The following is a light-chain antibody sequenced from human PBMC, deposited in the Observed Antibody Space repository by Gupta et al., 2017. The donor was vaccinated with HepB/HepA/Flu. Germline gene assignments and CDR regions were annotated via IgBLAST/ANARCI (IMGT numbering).Light chain of an antibody. CDR1: QSVSSSY. CDR2: GAS. V-gene: IGKV3-20*01. Sequence: MLLTQSPATPSLSPGEEPTLPCRSSQSVSSSYLAWYQQKPGQAPRLLIYGASSRATGIPDRFSGSGSGTDFTLTISRLESEDFAVYYCQQYGSSPWTFGQGTKVEIK. J-gene: IGKJ1*01. CDR3: QQYGSSPWT.